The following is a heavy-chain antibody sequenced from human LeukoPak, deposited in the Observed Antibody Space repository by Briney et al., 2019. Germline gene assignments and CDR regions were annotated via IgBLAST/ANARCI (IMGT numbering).Heavy chain of an antibody. CDR2: IRYDGSNK. CDR1: GFTFSSYG. Sequence: GGSLRLSCAASGFTFSSYGMHWVRQAPGKGLEWVAFIRYDGSNKYYADSVKGRFTISRDNSKNTLYLQMNSLRAEDTAVYYCAKDRRRFVVVPAAVDFDYWGQGTLVTVSS. V-gene: IGHV3-30*02. J-gene: IGHJ4*02. D-gene: IGHD2-2*01. CDR3: AKDRRRFVVVPAAVDFDY.